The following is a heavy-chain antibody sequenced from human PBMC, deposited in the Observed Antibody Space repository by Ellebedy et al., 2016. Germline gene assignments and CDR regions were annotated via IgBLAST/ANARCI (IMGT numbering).Heavy chain of an antibody. CDR3: ASVTEQPFDY. V-gene: IGHV3-21*01. CDR2: ISSSSRYI. D-gene: IGHD1-26*01. Sequence: GGSLRLSXAASGFSFSSYSMSWVRQAPGKGLEWVSSISSSSRYIYYADSVKGRFTISRDNAKNILSLQMNSLGVEDTAVYYCASVTEQPFDYWGQGTLVAVSS. CDR1: GFSFSSYS. J-gene: IGHJ4*02.